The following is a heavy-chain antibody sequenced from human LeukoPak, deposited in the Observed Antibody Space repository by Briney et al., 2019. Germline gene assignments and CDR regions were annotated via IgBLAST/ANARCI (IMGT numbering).Heavy chain of an antibody. D-gene: IGHD6-6*01. J-gene: IGHJ4*02. CDR2: IRYDGNEE. Sequence: GGSLRLSCAVSGFTFRNFGMHWVRQAPGKGLEWVTVIRYDGNEEYYADSVKGRFTISKDNSKNMLYLQMNNLRVEDTAVYYCARARDEYYFDYWGQGALVSVSS. CDR3: ARARDEYYFDY. CDR1: GFTFRNFG. V-gene: IGHV3-33*01.